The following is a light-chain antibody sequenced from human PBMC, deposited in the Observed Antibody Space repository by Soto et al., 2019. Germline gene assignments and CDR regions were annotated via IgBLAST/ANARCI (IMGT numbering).Light chain of an antibody. CDR2: GAS. J-gene: IGKJ1*01. CDR1: QSVSSRY. Sequence: EIVSTQSPGTLSLSPGERATLSCRARQSVSSRYLAWYQQKPGQAPRLLIYGASTRATGIPPRFSGSGSGTEFTLTISSLQPEDFAVYYCQQYNNWPPWTFGQGTKVDIK. CDR3: QQYNNWPPWT. V-gene: IGKV3-15*01.